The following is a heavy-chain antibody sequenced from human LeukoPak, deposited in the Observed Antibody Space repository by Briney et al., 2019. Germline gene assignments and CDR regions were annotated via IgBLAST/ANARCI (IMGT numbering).Heavy chain of an antibody. J-gene: IGHJ3*02. CDR1: GYIFTDYG. D-gene: IGHD1-26*01. CDR3: ARDGVGAKCFDI. CDR2: GSTLNDNR. V-gene: IGHV1-18*01. Sequence: ASVKVSCKASGYIFTDYGINWVRQAPGQGLEWMGWGSTLNDNRYYGQRFQGRVTMTTDPSTTTVYMELSSLRSDDTAVYYCARDGVGAKCFDIWGQGTMVTVSS.